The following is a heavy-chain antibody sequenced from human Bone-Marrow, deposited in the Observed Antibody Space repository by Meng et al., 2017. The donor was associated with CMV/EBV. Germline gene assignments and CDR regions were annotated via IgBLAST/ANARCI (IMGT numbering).Heavy chain of an antibody. CDR3: TRMVRNVWSGYSFDY. CDR1: GFTFSRYA. J-gene: IGHJ4*02. Sequence: GESLKISCSASGFTFSRYAMSWVRQAPGKGLEWVSAITGSGGSTYYADSVKGRFTIWRDNSKTTLDLQMSSLRAEATAVYYFTRMVRNVWSGYSFDYWGQGTLVTVSS. V-gene: IGHV3-23*01. D-gene: IGHD3-3*01. CDR2: ITGSGGST.